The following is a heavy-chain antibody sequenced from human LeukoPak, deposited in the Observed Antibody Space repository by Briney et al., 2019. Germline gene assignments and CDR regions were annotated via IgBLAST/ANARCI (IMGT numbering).Heavy chain of an antibody. J-gene: IGHJ6*03. CDR2: INPNSGGT. Sequence: ASVKVSCKASGYTFTGYYMHWVRQAPGQGLEWMGWINPNSGGTNYAQKLQGRVTMTTDTSTSTAYMELRSLRSDDTAVYYCARDLDYYGSGSYYISGYYYYMDVWGKGTTVTVSS. CDR3: ARDLDYYGSGSYYISGYYYYMDV. D-gene: IGHD3-10*01. CDR1: GYTFTGYY. V-gene: IGHV1-2*02.